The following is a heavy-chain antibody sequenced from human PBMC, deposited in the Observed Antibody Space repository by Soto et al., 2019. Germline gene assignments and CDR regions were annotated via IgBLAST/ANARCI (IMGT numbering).Heavy chain of an antibody. V-gene: IGHV4-61*01. Sequence: SETRSRTWTVSGGSVRRGCYYWTWIRQPPGKGLDWIGYINHSGSTNYNPSLQSRVTISLDTSKNQFSLKLSSVTAADTAVYYCASHYGSGTYYNFDYWGQGTLVTVSS. CDR2: INHSGST. CDR3: ASHYGSGTYYNFDY. J-gene: IGHJ4*01. CDR1: GGSVRRGCYY. D-gene: IGHD3-10*01.